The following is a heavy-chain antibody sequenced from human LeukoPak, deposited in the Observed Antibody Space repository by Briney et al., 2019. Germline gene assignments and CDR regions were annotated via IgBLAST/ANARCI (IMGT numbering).Heavy chain of an antibody. CDR1: GGSISSYY. J-gene: IGHJ4*02. CDR3: ARDGAYSYLGY. D-gene: IGHD5-18*01. CDR2: IYFSGST. V-gene: IGHV4-59*12. Sequence: SETLSLTCTVSGGSISSYYWSWIRQPPGKGLEWIGYIYFSGSTNYNPSLKSRVTISVDTSKNQFSLKLSSVTAADTAVHYCARDGAYSYLGYWGQGTLVTVSS.